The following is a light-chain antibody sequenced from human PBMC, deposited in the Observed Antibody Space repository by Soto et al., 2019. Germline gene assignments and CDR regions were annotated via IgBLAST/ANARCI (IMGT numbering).Light chain of an antibody. CDR1: QSVSSSY. Sequence: ECVLTQSPGTLSLSPGERATLSCRASQSVSSSYIAWYQQKPGQAPRLLIYGPSSRATGIPDRFSGSGSGTDFTLTISRLEPEDFAVYYCQQFGSSPPRITFGQGTRLEIK. J-gene: IGKJ5*01. CDR2: GPS. V-gene: IGKV3-20*01. CDR3: QQFGSSPPRIT.